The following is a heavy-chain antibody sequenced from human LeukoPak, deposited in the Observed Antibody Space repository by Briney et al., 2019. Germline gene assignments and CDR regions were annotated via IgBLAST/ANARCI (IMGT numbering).Heavy chain of an antibody. V-gene: IGHV3-30-3*01. CDR2: ISYDGSNK. CDR3: AREGYSSSWYRGEYFQH. D-gene: IGHD6-13*01. J-gene: IGHJ1*01. Sequence: PGGSLRLSCAASGFTFSSYAMHWVRQAPGKGLEWVAVISYDGSNKYYADSVKGRFTISRDNSKNTLYLQMNSLRAEDTAVYYCAREGYSSSWYRGEYFQHWGQGTLVTVSS. CDR1: GFTFSSYA.